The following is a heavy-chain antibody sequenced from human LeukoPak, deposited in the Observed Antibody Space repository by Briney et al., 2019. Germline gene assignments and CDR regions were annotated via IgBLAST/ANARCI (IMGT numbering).Heavy chain of an antibody. CDR2: FDPEDGET. D-gene: IGHD2-2*01. V-gene: IGHV1-24*01. CDR1: GYTLTELS. Sequence: ASVKVSCMVSGYTLTELSMHWVRQAPGKSLEWMGGFDPEDGETIYAQKFQGRVTMTEDTSTDTAYMELSSLRSEDTAVYYCATDRYCSSTSCYSQRQFDCWGQGTLVTVSS. CDR3: ATDRYCSSTSCYSQRQFDC. J-gene: IGHJ4*02.